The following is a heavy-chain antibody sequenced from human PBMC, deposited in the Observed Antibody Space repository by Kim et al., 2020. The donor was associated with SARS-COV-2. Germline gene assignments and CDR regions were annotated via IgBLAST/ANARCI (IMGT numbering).Heavy chain of an antibody. CDR2: IYTSGSP. Sequence: SETLSLTCTVSGGSISSYYWSWIRQPAGKGLEWIGRIYTSGSPNYNPPLKSRVTMSVDTSKNQFSLKLSSVTAADTAVYYCARDGRTSKYYYYGMDVWGQGTTVTVSS. D-gene: IGHD6-6*01. J-gene: IGHJ6*02. CDR1: GGSISSYY. CDR3: ARDGRTSKYYYYGMDV. V-gene: IGHV4-4*07.